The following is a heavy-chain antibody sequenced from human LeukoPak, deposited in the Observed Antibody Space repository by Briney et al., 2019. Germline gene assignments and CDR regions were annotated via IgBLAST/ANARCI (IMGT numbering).Heavy chain of an antibody. CDR2: ISGSGGST. V-gene: IGHV3-23*01. CDR1: GGSISSSSYY. Sequence: ETLSLTCTVSGGSISSSSYYWGWIRQPPGKGLEWVSAISGSGGSTYYADSMKGRFTISRDNSKNTLYLQMNSLRAEDTAVYYCASATVFGVVIYYWGQGTLVTVSS. CDR3: ASATVFGVVIYY. D-gene: IGHD3-3*01. J-gene: IGHJ4*02.